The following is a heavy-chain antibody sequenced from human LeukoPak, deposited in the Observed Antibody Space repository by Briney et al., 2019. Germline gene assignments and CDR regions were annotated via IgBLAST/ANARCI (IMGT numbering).Heavy chain of an antibody. CDR1: GHTFTSYG. D-gene: IGHD2-15*01. CDR3: ARAAVVVVAATWLGYYYGMDV. J-gene: IGHJ6*04. Sequence: ASVKVSCKASGHTFTSYGISWVRQAPGQGLEWMGWISAYNGNTNYAQKLQGRVTMTTDTSTSTAYMELRSLRSDDTAVYYCARAAVVVVAATWLGYYYGMDVWGKGTTVTVSS. CDR2: ISAYNGNT. V-gene: IGHV1-18*04.